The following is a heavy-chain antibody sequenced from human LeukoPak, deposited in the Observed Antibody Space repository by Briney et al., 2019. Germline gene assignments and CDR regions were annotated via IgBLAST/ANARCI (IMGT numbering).Heavy chain of an antibody. CDR1: GFTFSSYA. CDR2: ISGSSYTI. CDR3: ARWGPHYGGNSAYMDV. V-gene: IGHV3-48*02. Sequence: GGSLRLSCAASGFTFSSYAMSWVRQAPGKGLEWVSYISGSSYTIYYADSVKGRFTISKDNAKNSLYLQMNSLRDEDTAVYYCARWGPHYGGNSAYMDVWGKGTTVTVSS. J-gene: IGHJ6*03. D-gene: IGHD4-23*01.